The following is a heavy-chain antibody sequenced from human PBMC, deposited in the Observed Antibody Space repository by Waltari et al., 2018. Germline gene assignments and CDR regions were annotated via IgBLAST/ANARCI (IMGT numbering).Heavy chain of an antibody. CDR1: GFTFSSYD. CDR2: IGTAGDT. V-gene: IGHV3-13*01. Sequence: EVQLVESGGGLVQPGGSLRLSCAASGFTFSSYDMPWVRQATGKGLEWVSAIGTAGDTYYPGSVKGRFTISRENAKNSLYLQMNSLRAGDTAVYYCARGGADCSSTSCYDYWGQGTLVTVSS. D-gene: IGHD2-2*01. CDR3: ARGGADCSSTSCYDY. J-gene: IGHJ4*02.